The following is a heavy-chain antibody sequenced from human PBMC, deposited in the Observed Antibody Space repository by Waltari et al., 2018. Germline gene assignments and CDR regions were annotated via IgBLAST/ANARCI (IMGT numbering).Heavy chain of an antibody. CDR2: IVPLYDTT. CDR1: GGTSGTYP. Sequence: QVHLVQSGAEVKKPGSSVKVSCTASGGTSGTYPITWVRQAPGQGLEWMGGIVPLYDTTKYAQNFQGRVTITADKSTSTAYMELSSLRSEDTAIYYCAREDYGDYSFNYWGQGTLVTVS. CDR3: AREDYGDYSFNY. J-gene: IGHJ4*02. D-gene: IGHD4-17*01. V-gene: IGHV1-69*06.